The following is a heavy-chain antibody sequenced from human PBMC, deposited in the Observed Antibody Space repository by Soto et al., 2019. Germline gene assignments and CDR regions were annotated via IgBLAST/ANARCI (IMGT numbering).Heavy chain of an antibody. CDR3: TRGRPLPSMNTGDEPLDI. J-gene: IGHJ3*02. V-gene: IGHV3-30*03. CDR1: GFTFSNYA. Sequence: QVQLVESGGGVVQPGTSLTLSCAASGFTFSNYAMRWVRQAPGKGLEWVAAMSFDGTRYYADSVKGRSTISRDSARNTVFLQTSGLRVDDTALYYCTRGRPLPSMNTGDEPLDIWGQGTMVTVSS. CDR2: MSFDGTR. D-gene: IGHD3-16*01.